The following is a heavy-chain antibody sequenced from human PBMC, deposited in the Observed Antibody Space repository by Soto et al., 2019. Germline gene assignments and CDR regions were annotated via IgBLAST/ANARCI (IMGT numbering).Heavy chain of an antibody. CDR3: AREITNDFWSGPGGNWFEP. J-gene: IGHJ5*02. D-gene: IGHD3-3*01. CDR1: GGSVSSGSYY. CDR2: IYYSGST. Sequence: PSETLSLTCTVSGGSVSSGSYYWSCIRQPPGKGLEWVGYIYYSGSTNYNPSLKRRVTISVDTSKNQFSLKLSSVTAADTAVYYCAREITNDFWSGPGGNWFEPWGQGTLVTVS. V-gene: IGHV4-61*01.